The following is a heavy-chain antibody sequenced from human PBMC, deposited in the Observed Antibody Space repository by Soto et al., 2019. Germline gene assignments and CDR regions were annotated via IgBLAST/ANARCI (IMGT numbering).Heavy chain of an antibody. Sequence: ESGGGVVQPGRSLRLSCAASGFTFSSYAMHWVRQAPGKGLEWVAVISYDGSNKYYADSVKGRFTISRDNSKNTLYLQMNSLRAEDTAVYYCAREYCSGGSCQPYGMDVWGQGTTVTVSS. CDR1: GFTFSSYA. J-gene: IGHJ6*02. CDR3: AREYCSGGSCQPYGMDV. V-gene: IGHV3-30-3*01. D-gene: IGHD2-15*01. CDR2: ISYDGSNK.